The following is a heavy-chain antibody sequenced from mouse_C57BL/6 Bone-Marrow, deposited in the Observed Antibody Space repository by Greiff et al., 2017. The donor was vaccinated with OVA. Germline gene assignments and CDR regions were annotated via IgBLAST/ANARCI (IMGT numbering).Heavy chain of an antibody. CDR1: GYTFTSYW. CDR2: IYPGNSDT. J-gene: IGHJ4*01. CDR3: TTAVYSDYDYAMDY. V-gene: IGHV1-5*01. Sequence: VQLQQSGTVLARPGASVKMSCKTSGYTFTSYWMHWVKQRPGQGLEWIGAIYPGNSDTSYNQKFKGKAKLTAVTSASTAYMELSSLTNEDSAVYYCTTAVYSDYDYAMDYWGQGTSVTVSS. D-gene: IGHD2-13*01.